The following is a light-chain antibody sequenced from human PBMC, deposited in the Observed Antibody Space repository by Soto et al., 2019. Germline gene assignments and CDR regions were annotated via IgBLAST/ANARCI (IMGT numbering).Light chain of an antibody. Sequence: QPVLTQSPSASASLGASVKLTCTLSSGHSSYAIAWHQQQPEKGPRYLMKLSSDGSHSKGDGIPDRFSGFSSGAERYLTISRLQSEDEADYYCQTWDTGARVVFGGGTKLTVL. CDR1: SGHSSYA. CDR2: LSSDGSH. CDR3: QTWDTGARVV. J-gene: IGLJ2*01. V-gene: IGLV4-69*01.